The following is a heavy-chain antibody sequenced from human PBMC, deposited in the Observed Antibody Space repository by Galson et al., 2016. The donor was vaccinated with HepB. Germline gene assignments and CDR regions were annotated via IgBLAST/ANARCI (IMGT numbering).Heavy chain of an antibody. CDR1: GFTFSSYA. V-gene: IGHV3-23*01. CDR2: FSRSDSHT. Sequence: SLRLSCAASGFTFSSYAMSWVRQAPGKGLEWVSAFSRSDSHTFYADSVKGRFTISRDNSKNTVYLQMNSLRVEDTAVYYCATTRHCDSTSCYGPFEYWGQGTLVTVSS. D-gene: IGHD2-2*01. J-gene: IGHJ4*02. CDR3: ATTRHCDSTSCYGPFEY.